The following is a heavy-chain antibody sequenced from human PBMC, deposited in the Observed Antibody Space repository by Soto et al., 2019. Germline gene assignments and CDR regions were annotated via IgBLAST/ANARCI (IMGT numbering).Heavy chain of an antibody. D-gene: IGHD2-8*01. V-gene: IGHV4-59*01. Sequence: ETLPLACAVYDGSSSNFYWSWIRQPPGKGLEWIGYISSSGNTNYNPSLKSRVSISVDTSKTQFYLNLTSVTAADTDVYYCARAPMVLTRSYFDSWGQGTPVTVYS. CDR3: ARAPMVLTRSYFDS. CDR1: DGSSSNFY. CDR2: ISSSGNT. J-gene: IGHJ4*02.